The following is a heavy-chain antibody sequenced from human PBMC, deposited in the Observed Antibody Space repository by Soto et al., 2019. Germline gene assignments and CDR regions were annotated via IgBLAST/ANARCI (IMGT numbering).Heavy chain of an antibody. J-gene: IGHJ4*02. V-gene: IGHV3-30*18. CDR3: AKDARIAVAGPSDY. Sequence: PGGSLSLSCAASGFTFSSYGMHWVRQAPGKGLEWVAVISYDGSNKYYADSVKGRFTISRDNSKNTLYLQMNSLRAEDTAVYYCAKDARIAVAGPSDYWGQGTLVTVSS. D-gene: IGHD6-19*01. CDR2: ISYDGSNK. CDR1: GFTFSSYG.